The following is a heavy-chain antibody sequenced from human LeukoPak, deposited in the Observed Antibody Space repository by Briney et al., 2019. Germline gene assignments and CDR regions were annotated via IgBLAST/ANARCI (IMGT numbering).Heavy chain of an antibody. CDR2: ISGGGGTT. CDR3: AKESRTIAVAGADY. J-gene: IGHJ4*02. D-gene: IGHD6-19*01. Sequence: GGSLRLSCAASGFTFSSYAMSWARQAPGKGLEWVTAISGGGGTTYYADSVKGRFTISRDNSKNMLYLQMNSLRAEDTAVYYCAKESRTIAVAGADYWGQGTLVTVSS. CDR1: GFTFSSYA. V-gene: IGHV3-23*01.